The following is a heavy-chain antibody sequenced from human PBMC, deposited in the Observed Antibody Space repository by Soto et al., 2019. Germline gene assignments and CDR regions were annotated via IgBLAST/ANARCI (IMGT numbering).Heavy chain of an antibody. CDR3: AKKLLSLNYFFWSGCGEDAFDI. D-gene: IGHD3-3*01. J-gene: IGHJ3*02. CDR2: ISYGGSNK. V-gene: IGHV3-30*18. Sequence: GGSLRLSCAASGFTFSSYGMHWVRQAPGKGLEWVAGISYGGSNKYYADSVKGRFTISRDNSKNPLYLQMTSLRAEDTAVYYCAKKLLSLNYFFWSGCGEDAFDILGQRTLVTGS. CDR1: GFTFSSYG.